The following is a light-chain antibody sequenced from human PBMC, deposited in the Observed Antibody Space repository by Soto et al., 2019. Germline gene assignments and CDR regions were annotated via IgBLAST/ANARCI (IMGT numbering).Light chain of an antibody. V-gene: IGLV3-21*02. Sequence: SYELTQPPSVSVAPGQTARISCEGINIGRKNVHWYQQKSGQAPVLVVHDDSDRPSGIPARFSGSNSGNAATLSISRVEAGDEADYYCQVWDNVSDHWVFGGGTKLTVL. CDR2: DDS. CDR1: NIGRKN. CDR3: QVWDNVSDHWV. J-gene: IGLJ3*02.